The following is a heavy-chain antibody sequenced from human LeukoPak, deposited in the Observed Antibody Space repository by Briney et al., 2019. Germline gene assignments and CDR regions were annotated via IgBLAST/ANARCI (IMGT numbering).Heavy chain of an antibody. V-gene: IGHV4-34*01. CDR1: GGSFSGYY. J-gene: IGHJ4*02. Sequence: SETLSLTCAVYGGSFSGYYWSWIRQPPGKGLEWIGEINHSGSTNYNPSLKSRVTISVDASKNQFSLKLSSVTAADTAVYYCASLQGPHYYLDYWGQGTLVTVSS. CDR2: INHSGST. CDR3: ASLQGPHYYLDY.